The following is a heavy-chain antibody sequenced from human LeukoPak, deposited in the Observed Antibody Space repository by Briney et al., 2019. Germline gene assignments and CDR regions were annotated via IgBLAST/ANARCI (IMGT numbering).Heavy chain of an antibody. V-gene: IGHV1-2*02. CDR1: GYTFTGYY. Sequence: ASVTVSCKPSGYTFTGYYLHWVRQAPGQGLEWMGWINPNTGATIYAEKFQGRVTMARDTSIDTAYMEMRSLRSDDTAVYYCARDRVGSGWPRPWYFEFWGQGTLITVSS. CDR2: INPNTGAT. J-gene: IGHJ4*02. CDR3: ARDRVGSGWPRPWYFEF. D-gene: IGHD6-19*01.